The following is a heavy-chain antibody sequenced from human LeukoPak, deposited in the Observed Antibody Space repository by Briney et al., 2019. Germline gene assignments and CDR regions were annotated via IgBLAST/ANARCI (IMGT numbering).Heavy chain of an antibody. CDR3: ARDQGLLVVAGRFGY. CDR2: ISSSNSYI. Sequence: KAGGSLRLSCAASGFTFSSYSMNWVRKAPGKGLEWVSSISSSNSYIYNADSVKGRFTISRDNAKDSLYLQMNSLRAEDTAVYYCARDQGLLVVAGRFGYWGQGTLVTVSS. J-gene: IGHJ4*02. D-gene: IGHD6-19*01. CDR1: GFTFSSYS. V-gene: IGHV3-21*01.